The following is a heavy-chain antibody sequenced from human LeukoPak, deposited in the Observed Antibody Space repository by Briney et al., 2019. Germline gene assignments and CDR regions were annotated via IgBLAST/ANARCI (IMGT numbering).Heavy chain of an antibody. V-gene: IGHV1-69*13. D-gene: IGHD1-26*01. CDR2: IIPIFATA. Sequence: GASVKVSCKASGGTFSSYAISWVRQAPGQGLEWMGGIIPIFATANYAQKFQGRVTITADESTSTAYMELSSLRSEDTAVYYCARGRDSGSYYVPFDYWGQGTLVTVSS. CDR1: GGTFSSYA. CDR3: ARGRDSGSYYVPFDY. J-gene: IGHJ4*02.